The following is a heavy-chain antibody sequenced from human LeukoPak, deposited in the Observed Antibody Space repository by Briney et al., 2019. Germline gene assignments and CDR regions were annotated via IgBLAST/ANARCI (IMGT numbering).Heavy chain of an antibody. CDR2: IYHSGST. V-gene: IGHV4-39*07. J-gene: IGHJ3*02. CDR3: ASGGSYYNAFDI. D-gene: IGHD1-26*01. CDR1: GASISSSTDY. Sequence: SETLSLTCTVSGASISSSTDYWGWIRQPPGKGLEWIGEIYHSGSTNYNPSLKSRVTISVDKSKNQFSLKLSSVTAADTAVYYCASGGSYYNAFDIWGQGTMVTVSS.